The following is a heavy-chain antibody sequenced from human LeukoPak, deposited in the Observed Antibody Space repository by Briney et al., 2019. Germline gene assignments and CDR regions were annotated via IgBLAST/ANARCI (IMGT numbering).Heavy chain of an antibody. Sequence: GGSLRLSCAVSGFAFRDYAMSWVRQAPGKGLEWVSVISGSGATTHYTDSVKGRLTVSRDNYKNTVSLQMNSLRAEDTAVYYCATDYYDRSGDYTVDHWGQGTQVTVSS. CDR3: ATDYYDRSGDYTVDH. CDR1: GFAFRDYA. D-gene: IGHD3-22*01. CDR2: ISGSGATT. J-gene: IGHJ4*02. V-gene: IGHV3-23*01.